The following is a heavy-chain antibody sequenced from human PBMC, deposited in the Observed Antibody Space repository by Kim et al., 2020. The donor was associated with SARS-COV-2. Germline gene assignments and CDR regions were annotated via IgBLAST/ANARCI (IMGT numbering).Heavy chain of an antibody. CDR3: ARDWDYTVTTDVGVYYYGMDV. J-gene: IGHJ6*02. V-gene: IGHV3-21*01. CDR1: GFTFSSYS. Sequence: GGSLRLSCAASGFTFSSYSMNWVRQAPGKGLGWVSSISSSSSYIYYADSVKGRFTISRDNAKNSLYLQMNSLRAEDTAVYYCARDWDYTVTTDVGVYYYGMDVWGQGTTVTVSS. D-gene: IGHD4-17*01. CDR2: ISSSSSYI.